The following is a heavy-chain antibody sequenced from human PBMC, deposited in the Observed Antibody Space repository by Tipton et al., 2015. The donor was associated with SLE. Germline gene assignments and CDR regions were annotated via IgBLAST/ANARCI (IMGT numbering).Heavy chain of an antibody. CDR3: AKGKGAVAGAFDY. D-gene: IGHD6-19*01. CDR1: GFTFDDYA. Sequence: SLRLSCAASGFTFDDYAMHWVRQAPGKGLEWVSFISGDGGSTFYADSVKGRFTISRDNSKNSLYLQMNSLRTEGTALYYCAKGKGAVAGAFDYWGQGTLVTVSS. CDR2: ISGDGGST. J-gene: IGHJ4*02. V-gene: IGHV3-43*02.